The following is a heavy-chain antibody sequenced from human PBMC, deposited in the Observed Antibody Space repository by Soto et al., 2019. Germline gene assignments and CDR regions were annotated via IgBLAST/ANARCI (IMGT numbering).Heavy chain of an antibody. J-gene: IGHJ2*01. CDR3: ARGPDSSHWYFDL. D-gene: IGHD3-3*01. Sequence: LCGGSISSGGYYWSWIRQHPGKGLEWIGYIYYSGSTYYNPSLKSRLTISVDTSKKQFSLKLSSVTAADTAVYYCARGPDSSHWYFDLWGRGTLVTVSS. CDR2: IYYSGST. V-gene: IGHV4-31*02. CDR1: GGSISSGGYY.